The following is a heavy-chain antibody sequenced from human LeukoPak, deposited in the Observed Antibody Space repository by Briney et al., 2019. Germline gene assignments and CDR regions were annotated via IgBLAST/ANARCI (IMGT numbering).Heavy chain of an antibody. V-gene: IGHV3-33*01. Sequence: VAVIWYDGSNKYYADSVKGRFTISRDNSKNTLYLQMNSLRAEDTAVYYCARDASGQGWFDPWGQGTLVTVSS. CDR3: ARDASGQGWFDP. D-gene: IGHD6-25*01. CDR2: IWYDGSNK. J-gene: IGHJ5*02.